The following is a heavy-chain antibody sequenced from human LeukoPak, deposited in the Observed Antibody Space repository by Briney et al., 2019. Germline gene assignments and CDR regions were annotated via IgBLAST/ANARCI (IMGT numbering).Heavy chain of an antibody. CDR2: IYPGDSDT. J-gene: IGHJ3*02. CDR3: ARELQWLDLDAFDI. D-gene: IGHD6-19*01. Sequence: GVSVKFSCKGSRYSFTSYWIGWVRQMPRKGLEWMGIIYPGDSDTRYSPSFQGQVTISADKSISTAYLQWSSLKASDTAMYYCARELQWLDLDAFDIWGQGTMVTVSS. CDR1: RYSFTSYW. V-gene: IGHV5-51*01.